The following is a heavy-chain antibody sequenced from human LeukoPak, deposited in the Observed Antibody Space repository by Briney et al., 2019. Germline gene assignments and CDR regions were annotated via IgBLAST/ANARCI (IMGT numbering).Heavy chain of an antibody. CDR2: IYYSGST. Sequence: PSETLYLTCTVSGGSISSSSYYWGWIRQPPGKGLEWIGSIYYSGSTYYNPSLKSRVTISVDTSKNQFSLKLSSVTAADTAVYYCARRYSYGPFDYWGQGTLVTVSS. CDR3: ARRYSYGPFDY. J-gene: IGHJ4*02. D-gene: IGHD5-18*01. V-gene: IGHV4-39*01. CDR1: GGSISSSSYY.